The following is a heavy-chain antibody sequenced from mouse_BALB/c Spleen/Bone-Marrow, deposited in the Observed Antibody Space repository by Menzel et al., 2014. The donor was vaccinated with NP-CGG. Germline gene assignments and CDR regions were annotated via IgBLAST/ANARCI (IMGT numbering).Heavy chain of an antibody. CDR1: GFNIKDTY. V-gene: IGHV14-3*02. Sequence: VQLQQSGAELVKPGASVKLSCTASGFNIKDTYMHWVKQRPEQGLEWIGRIDPANGNTKYDPKFQGKATITADTSSNTAYLQLSSLTSEDTAVYYCARYYYGSSLFDYWVQGTTLTVSS. CDR2: IDPANGNT. J-gene: IGHJ2*01. D-gene: IGHD1-1*01. CDR3: ARYYYGSSLFDY.